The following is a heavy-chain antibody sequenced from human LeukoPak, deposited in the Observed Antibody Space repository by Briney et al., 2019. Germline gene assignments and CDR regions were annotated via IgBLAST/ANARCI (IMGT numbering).Heavy chain of an antibody. Sequence: SXKVSCKASGGTFISYAISWVRQAPGQGREWMGGIIPTFGTANYAQKFQGRVTITTDESTSTAYMELSSLRSEDTAVYYCATPGDYGSGSYLPAFDIWGQGTMVTVSS. V-gene: IGHV1-69*05. CDR2: IIPTFGTA. D-gene: IGHD3-10*01. CDR3: ATPGDYGSGSYLPAFDI. CDR1: GGTFISYA. J-gene: IGHJ3*02.